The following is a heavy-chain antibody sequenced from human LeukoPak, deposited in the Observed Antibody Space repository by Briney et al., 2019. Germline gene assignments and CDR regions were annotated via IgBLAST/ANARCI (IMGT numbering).Heavy chain of an antibody. CDR3: ARVAEYNYGITY. CDR1: GGSISSYY. V-gene: IGHV4-59*12. J-gene: IGHJ4*02. D-gene: IGHD5-18*01. CDR2: IYYSGST. Sequence: SETLSLTCTVSGGSISSYYCSWIRQAPGKGLEWIGYIYYSGSTNYNPSLKSRATISVGTSKNQFSLKLNSMTAADTAVYYCARVAEYNYGITYWGQGTLVTVSS.